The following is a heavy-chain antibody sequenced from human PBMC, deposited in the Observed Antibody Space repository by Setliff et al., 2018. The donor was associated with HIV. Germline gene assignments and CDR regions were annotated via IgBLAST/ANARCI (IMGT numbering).Heavy chain of an antibody. J-gene: IGHJ4*02. Sequence: PGESLKISCAASGFTFRAHWMLWFRQAPGKGLMWVSRISPDGTKTNHADSVKGRCTTPRDNSKNMFYLQMHSVRSEDTGFYYCARDEFPYARDVWGPGTLVTVSS. D-gene: IGHD2-8*01. CDR2: ISPDGTKT. CDR1: GFTFRAHW. V-gene: IGHV3-74*01. CDR3: ARDEFPYARDV.